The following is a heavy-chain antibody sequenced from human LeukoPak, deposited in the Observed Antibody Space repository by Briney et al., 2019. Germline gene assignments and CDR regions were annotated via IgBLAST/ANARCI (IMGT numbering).Heavy chain of an antibody. CDR1: GFTFSSYA. J-gene: IGHJ4*02. D-gene: IGHD6-19*01. CDR3: ARDPESSGWYGWGDY. CDR2: ISYDGSNK. Sequence: GGSLRLSCAASGFTFSSYAMHWVRQAPGKGLEWVAVISYDGSNKYYADSMKGRFTISRDNSKNTLYLQMNSLRAEDTAVYYCARDPESSGWYGWGDYWGQGTLVTVSS. V-gene: IGHV3-30*04.